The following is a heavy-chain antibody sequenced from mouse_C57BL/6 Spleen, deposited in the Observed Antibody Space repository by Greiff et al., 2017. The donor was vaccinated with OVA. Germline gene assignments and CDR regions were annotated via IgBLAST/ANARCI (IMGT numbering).Heavy chain of an antibody. D-gene: IGHD4-1*02. V-gene: IGHV2-9-1*01. Sequence: VQLVESGPGLVAPSQSLSITCTVSGFSLTSYAISWVRQPPGKGLEWLGVIWTGGGTNYNSALKSRLRISKDNSKSQVFLKMISLQTDDTARYYCARTSSTGFPFAYWGQGTLVTVSA. CDR1: GFSLTSYA. CDR3: ARTSSTGFPFAY. CDR2: IWTGGGT. J-gene: IGHJ3*01.